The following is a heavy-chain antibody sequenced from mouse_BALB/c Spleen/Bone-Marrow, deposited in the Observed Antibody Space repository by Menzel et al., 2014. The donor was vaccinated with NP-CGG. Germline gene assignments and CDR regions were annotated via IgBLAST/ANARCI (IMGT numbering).Heavy chain of an antibody. D-gene: IGHD2-13*01. CDR3: TRGGDSPFAY. V-gene: IGHV1S81*02. Sequence: QVQLQQSGAELVKPGASVKLSCKASGYTFTSYYMYWVKQRPGQGLEWIGEINPSNGGTNFNEKFKSKATLTVDKSSSTAYMQLSSLTSEDSAVHYCTRGGDSPFAYWGQGTLVTVSA. CDR1: GYTFTSYY. CDR2: INPSNGGT. J-gene: IGHJ3*01.